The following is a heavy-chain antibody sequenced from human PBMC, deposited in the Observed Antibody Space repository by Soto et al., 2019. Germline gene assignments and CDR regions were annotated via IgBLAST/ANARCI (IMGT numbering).Heavy chain of an antibody. J-gene: IGHJ6*03. Sequence: QVQLVESGGGVVQPGGSLRLSCEASGFSIRRHGLYWVRQAPGKGPEWVALISYDGTSAFYADSVKGRLTISRDNSKNALDLQMSNLGADDTAVYLCAMDGNTATTHYYHLDVWGNGTTVTVSS. CDR1: GFSIRRHG. V-gene: IGHV3-33*05. CDR3: AMDGNTATTHYYHLDV. D-gene: IGHD1-1*01. CDR2: ISYDGTSA.